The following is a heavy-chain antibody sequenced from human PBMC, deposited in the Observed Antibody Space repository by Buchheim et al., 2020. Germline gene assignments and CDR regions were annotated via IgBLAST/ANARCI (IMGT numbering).Heavy chain of an antibody. Sequence: QVQLVESGGGVVQPGESLRLSCAASGFAFNTHAMHWVRQAPGKGLEWVAFILYDGSEKHYIDSVQGRFSISRDNSKNTLYLEMNSLRGEDTAVYYCARDPPNSGWALDYWGQGTL. D-gene: IGHD6-19*01. V-gene: IGHV3-33*01. CDR3: ARDPPNSGWALDY. J-gene: IGHJ4*02. CDR2: ILYDGSEK. CDR1: GFAFNTHA.